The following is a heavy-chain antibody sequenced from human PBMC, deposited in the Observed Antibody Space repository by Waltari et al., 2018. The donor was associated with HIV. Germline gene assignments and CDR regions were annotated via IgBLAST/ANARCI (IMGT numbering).Heavy chain of an antibody. CDR2: VHTSGNS. J-gene: IGHJ4*02. CDR1: GGSITSGRYY. Sequence: QVRLQESGPGLVKPSQTLSLTCSVSGGSITSGRYYWSWIRQPAGKGLEWIGRVHTSGNSHYNPSLRSRVTISVDTSKNQFSLSMNSVTAADTAVYYCTNGGDINGSEFDFWGQGALVTVSS. CDR3: TNGGDINGSEFDF. V-gene: IGHV4-61*02. D-gene: IGHD3-10*01.